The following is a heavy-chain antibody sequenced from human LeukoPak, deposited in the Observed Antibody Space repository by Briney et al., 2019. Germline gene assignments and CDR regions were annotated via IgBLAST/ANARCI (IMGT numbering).Heavy chain of an antibody. CDR3: ARSSPIMITFGGVIVGGMDV. V-gene: IGHV4-38-2*02. CDR1: GYSISSGYY. CDR2: IYYSGST. J-gene: IGHJ6*03. D-gene: IGHD3-16*02. Sequence: SETLSLTCTVSGYSISSGYYWGWIRQPPGKGLEWIGYIYYSGSTNYNPSLKSRVTISVDTSKNQFSLKLSSVTAADTAVYYCARSSPIMITFGGVIVGGMDVWGKGTTVTISS.